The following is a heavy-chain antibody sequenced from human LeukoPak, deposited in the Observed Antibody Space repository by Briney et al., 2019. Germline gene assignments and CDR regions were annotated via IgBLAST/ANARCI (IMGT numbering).Heavy chain of an antibody. J-gene: IGHJ4*02. CDR1: GGYFSGYY. Sequence: PSETLSLTCAFYGGYFSGYYWNWIRQPPAPRLEWIGEINHSGSTNYNPSLKSRVTISVDTSKNDVSLKLSSVTAADTAVYYCERDTQYDILTGYYNERYFDYWGQRTLVTVSS. D-gene: IGHD3-9*01. V-gene: IGHV4-34*01. CDR2: INHSGST. CDR3: ERDTQYDILTGYYNERYFDY.